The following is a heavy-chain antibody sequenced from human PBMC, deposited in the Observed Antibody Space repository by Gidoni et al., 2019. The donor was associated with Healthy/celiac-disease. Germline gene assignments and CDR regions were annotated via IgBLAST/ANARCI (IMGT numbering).Heavy chain of an antibody. D-gene: IGHD6-25*01. CDR1: GYNFTSYY. V-gene: IGHV1-46*01. CDR2: INPTGSST. J-gene: IGHJ6*02. CDR3: ARGWGPSGGTFYYFYYGMDV. Sequence: QVQLVQSGAEVKKPGASVKLSCKASGYNFTSYYMQWVRQAPGQGLEWMGIINPTGSSTTYAQKFQGRVTLTRDTSTSTVYMELSSLRSEDTAVYYCARGWGPSGGTFYYFYYGMDVWGQGTTVTVSS.